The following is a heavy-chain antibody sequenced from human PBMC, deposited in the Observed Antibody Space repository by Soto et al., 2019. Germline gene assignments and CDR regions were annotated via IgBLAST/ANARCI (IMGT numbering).Heavy chain of an antibody. Sequence: EVQLVESGGGLIQPGGSLRLSCAVSGITVSSYYMSWVRQAAGKGLEWVSVIYAGTITYYADSVKVRFTIYRDNSKNTLNLEMNSLRVEDTAVYYCARIPYDNSGTIFDYWGQGTLVTVAS. J-gene: IGHJ4*02. CDR2: IYAGTIT. D-gene: IGHD3-22*01. CDR1: GITVSSYY. CDR3: ARIPYDNSGTIFDY. V-gene: IGHV3-53*01.